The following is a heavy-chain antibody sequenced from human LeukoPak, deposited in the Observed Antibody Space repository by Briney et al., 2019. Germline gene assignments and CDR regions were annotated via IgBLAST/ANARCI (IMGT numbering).Heavy chain of an antibody. CDR1: GFTFSSYT. CDR2: ISGSSSNI. CDR3: ARDRGPGDSSGYYGV. J-gene: IGHJ4*02. Sequence: GGSLRLSCAASGFTFSSYTINWVRQAPGKGLEWVSSISGSSSNIYYADSVKGRFTISRNNVKNSLYLQMNSLRAEDTAVYYCARDRGPGDSSGYYGVWGQGTLVTVSS. V-gene: IGHV3-21*01. D-gene: IGHD3-22*01.